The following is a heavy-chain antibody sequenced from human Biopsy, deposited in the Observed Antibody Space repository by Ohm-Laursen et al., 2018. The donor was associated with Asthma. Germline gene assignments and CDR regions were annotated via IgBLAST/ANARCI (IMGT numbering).Heavy chain of an antibody. D-gene: IGHD3-3*01. CDR2: IKHDGCEK. CDR3: ARTFHFWSPYHAEHYQL. V-gene: IGHV3-7*01. J-gene: IGHJ1*01. Sequence: SLRLSCAAAGFTFGDYWMSWVRQVPGQGLEWVANIKHDGCEKNHVDSLKGRFTISRDNAKNLLFLQMNSLRAEDTAVYYCARTFHFWSPYHAEHYQLRGQGTLGTVSS. CDR1: GFTFGDYW.